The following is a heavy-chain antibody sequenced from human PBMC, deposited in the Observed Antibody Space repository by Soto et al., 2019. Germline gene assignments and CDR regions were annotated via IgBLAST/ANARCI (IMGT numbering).Heavy chain of an antibody. CDR1: GYTFTSND. D-gene: IGHD7-27*01. CDR3: AVGPPSWGFDF. Sequence: QVQLVQSGAEVKKPGASVKVSCKGSGYTFTSNDINWVRQATGQGFEWMGWMSPKSGDTGYSQKFQGRVTMTRDTSRSTAYVELSSLRSEDTAVYYGAVGPPSWGFDFWGQGTLVTVSS. CDR2: MSPKSGDT. V-gene: IGHV1-8*01. J-gene: IGHJ4*02.